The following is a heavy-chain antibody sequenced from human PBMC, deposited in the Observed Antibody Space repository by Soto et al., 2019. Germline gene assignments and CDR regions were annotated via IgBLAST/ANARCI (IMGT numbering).Heavy chain of an antibody. J-gene: IGHJ6*02. D-gene: IGHD6-13*01. Sequence: LGESLKISCKGSGYSFTSYWISWVRQMPGKGLEWMGRIDPSDSYTNYSPSFQGHVTISADKSISTAYLQWSSLKASDTAMYYCARLPYPSAAAGTLRGMDVWGQGTTVTVSS. CDR3: ARLPYPSAAAGTLRGMDV. CDR2: IDPSDSYT. V-gene: IGHV5-10-1*01. CDR1: GYSFTSYW.